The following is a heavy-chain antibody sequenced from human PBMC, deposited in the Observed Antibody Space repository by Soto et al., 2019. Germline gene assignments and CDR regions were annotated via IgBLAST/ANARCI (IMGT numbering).Heavy chain of an antibody. D-gene: IGHD1-26*01. V-gene: IGHV4-39*01. J-gene: IGHJ4*02. CDR2: IYYSGST. CDR1: GGSISSSSYY. CDR3: AAGIVGATTPEYYFDC. Sequence: PSETLSLTCTVSGGSISSSSYYWGWIRQPPGKGLEWIGSIYYSGSTYYNPSLKSRVTISVDTSKNQFSLKLSSVTAADTAVYYCAAGIVGATTPEYYFDCWGQGTLVTVSS.